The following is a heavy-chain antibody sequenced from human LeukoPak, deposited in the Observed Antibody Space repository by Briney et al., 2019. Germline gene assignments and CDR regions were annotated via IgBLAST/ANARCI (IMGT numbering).Heavy chain of an antibody. J-gene: IGHJ3*02. Sequence: ASVKVSCKASGYTFTGYYMHWVRQAPGQGLEWMGSINPNSGGTNYAQKFQGRVTMTRDTSISTAYMELSRLRSDDTAVYYCARGYYDSSAVDAFDIWGQGTMVTVSS. CDR1: GYTFTGYY. D-gene: IGHD3-22*01. CDR2: INPNSGGT. V-gene: IGHV1-2*02. CDR3: ARGYYDSSAVDAFDI.